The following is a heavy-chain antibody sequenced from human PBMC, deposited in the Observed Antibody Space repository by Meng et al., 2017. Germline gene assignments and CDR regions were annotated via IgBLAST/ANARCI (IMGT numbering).Heavy chain of an antibody. V-gene: IGHV4-31*03. D-gene: IGHD1-26*01. CDR3: ARVGPNRGSYYDY. Sequence: LRLSCTVSGGSISSGGYYWSWIRQHPGKGLEWIGYIYYSGSTYYNPSLKSRVTISVDTSKNQFSLKLSSVTAADTAVYYGARVGPNRGSYYDYWGQGTLVTVSS. CDR1: GGSISSGGYY. J-gene: IGHJ4*02. CDR2: IYYSGST.